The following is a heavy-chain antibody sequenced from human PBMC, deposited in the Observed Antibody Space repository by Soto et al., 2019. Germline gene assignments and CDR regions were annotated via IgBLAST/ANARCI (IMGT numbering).Heavy chain of an antibody. CDR3: TKDVTGDIGADF. J-gene: IGHJ4*02. V-gene: IGHV3-23*05. CDR1: GFAFSTFP. Sequence: GGTLSLPCAASGFAFSTFPLSWVRQAPGKGLEWVSTIKTSGDTTFYADPVKGRFTTSRDDSKNTLYLQMNSLRAEDTATYYCTKDVTGDIGADFWGQGTPVTVSS. D-gene: IGHD2-21*02. CDR2: IKTSGDTT.